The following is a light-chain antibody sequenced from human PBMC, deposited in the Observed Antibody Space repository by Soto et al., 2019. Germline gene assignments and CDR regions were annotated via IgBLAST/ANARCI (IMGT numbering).Light chain of an antibody. V-gene: IGKV1-5*03. J-gene: IGKJ2*01. CDR1: ETVNVW. CDR3: QQYNSYPYT. Sequence: DIQMTQSPSTLSASVGDRVTISCRASETVNVWLAWYQQKPGKAPKLLSYKASSLEAGVPSRFSASGSGTELTLTISSLQHDDFATYYCQQYNSYPYTFGQGTKVEVK. CDR2: KAS.